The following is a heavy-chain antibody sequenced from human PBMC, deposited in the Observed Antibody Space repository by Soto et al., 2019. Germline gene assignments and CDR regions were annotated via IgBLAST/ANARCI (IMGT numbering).Heavy chain of an antibody. J-gene: IGHJ5*02. CDR1: GDSMNYY. CDR2: VYYTGTS. V-gene: IGHV4-59*01. CDR3: ARLTGNNWFDP. Sequence: SETLSLTCTVSGDSMNYYWSWIRQPPGKGLEWIGFVYYTGTSGSNPSLKSRVTMSVDTSNNQFSLKLNSLTAADTAVYYCARLTGNNWFDPWGQGTLVTVSS. D-gene: IGHD3-9*01.